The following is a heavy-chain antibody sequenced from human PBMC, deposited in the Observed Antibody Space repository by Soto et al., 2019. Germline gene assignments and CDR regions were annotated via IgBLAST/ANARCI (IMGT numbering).Heavy chain of an antibody. V-gene: IGHV3-48*03. D-gene: IGHD6-19*01. CDR1: GFTFSSYE. J-gene: IGHJ5*02. Sequence: LRLSCAASGFTFSSYEMNWVRQAPGKGLEWVSYISSSGSTIYYADSVKGRFTISRDNAKNSLYLQMNSLRAEDTAVYYCARDPVGSGWLDNWFDPWGQGTLVTVSS. CDR2: ISSSGSTI. CDR3: ARDPVGSGWLDNWFDP.